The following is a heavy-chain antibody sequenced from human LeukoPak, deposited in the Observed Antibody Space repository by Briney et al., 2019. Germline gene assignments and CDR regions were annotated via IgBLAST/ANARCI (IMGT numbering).Heavy chain of an antibody. CDR2: IRYDGSNK. CDR1: GFTFSSYG. V-gene: IGHV3-30*02. Sequence: GGSLRLSCAASGFTFSSYGMHWVRQAPGKGLEWVAFIRYDGSNKYYADSVKGRFTISRDNSKNTLYLQMNSLRSDDTAVYYCARDYSNYFDYWGQGTLVTVSS. CDR3: ARDYSNYFDY. D-gene: IGHD4-11*01. J-gene: IGHJ4*02.